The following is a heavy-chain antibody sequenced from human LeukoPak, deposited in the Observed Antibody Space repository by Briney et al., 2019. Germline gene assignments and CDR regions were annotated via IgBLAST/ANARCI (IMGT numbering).Heavy chain of an antibody. D-gene: IGHD6-19*01. CDR2: ISTYNGNT. CDR3: ARLSLAVAGSVFDY. CDR1: GYTFTSYG. Sequence: GASVKVSCKASGYTFTSYGISWVRQAPGQGLEWMGWISTYNGNTHYAQKLQGRVTMTTDTSTSTAYMELRSLRSDDTAVYYCARLSLAVAGSVFDYWGQGTLVTVSS. J-gene: IGHJ4*02. V-gene: IGHV1-18*01.